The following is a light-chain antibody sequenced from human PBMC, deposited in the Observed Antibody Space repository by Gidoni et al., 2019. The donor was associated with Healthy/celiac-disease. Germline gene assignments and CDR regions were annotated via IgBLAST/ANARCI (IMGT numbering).Light chain of an antibody. J-gene: IGKJ2*01. CDR3: QQRSNWPPMYT. V-gene: IGKV3-11*01. CDR1: QSVSSY. CDR2: DAS. Sequence: EIELTQSQATLSLSPGERATLSCRASQSVSSYLAWSQQKPGQAPRLLIYDASNRATGIPARFSGSGSGTDFTLTFSRLEPEYFAVYYCQQRSNWPPMYTFGQXTKLEIK.